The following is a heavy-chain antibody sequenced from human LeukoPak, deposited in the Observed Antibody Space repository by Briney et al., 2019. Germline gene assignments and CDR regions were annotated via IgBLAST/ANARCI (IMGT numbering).Heavy chain of an antibody. CDR1: GFTFSSYA. D-gene: IGHD2-15*01. V-gene: IGHV3-30*04. Sequence: GGSLRLSCAASGFTFSSYAMHWVRQAPGKGLEWVAVISYDGSNKYYADSVKGRFTISRDNSKKTLYLQMNSLRAEDTAVYYCARDLGAATLRGSEYWGQGTLLTVSS. J-gene: IGHJ4*02. CDR2: ISYDGSNK. CDR3: ARDLGAATLRGSEY.